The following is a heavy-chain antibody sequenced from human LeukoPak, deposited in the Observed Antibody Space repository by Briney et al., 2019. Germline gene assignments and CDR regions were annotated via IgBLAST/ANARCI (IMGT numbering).Heavy chain of an antibody. Sequence: QPGRSLRLSCAASGFTFSSYGMHWVRQAPGKGLEWVAVIWYDGSNKYYADSVKGRFTISRDNSKNTLYLQMNSLRAEDTAVYYCAKDLNPGLNYYYYYGMDVWGQGTTVTVSS. V-gene: IGHV3-33*06. CDR2: IWYDGSNK. CDR3: AKDLNPGLNYYYYYGMDV. CDR1: GFTFSSYG. J-gene: IGHJ6*02.